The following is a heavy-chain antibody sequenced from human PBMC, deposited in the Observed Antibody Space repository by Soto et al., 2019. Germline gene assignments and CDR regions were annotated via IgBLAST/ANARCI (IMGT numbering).Heavy chain of an antibody. CDR2: IFSDNER. V-gene: IGHV2-26*01. CDR3: ARMNVDSYQFYYAMDV. D-gene: IGHD4-17*01. Sequence: SGPTLVNPXEPLTLTCTVSGFSLTTGKMGVSWIRQPPGKALEWLAHIFSDNERSYSTSLQGRLTISKDTSGSQVVLSMTNVDPVDTATYYCARMNVDSYQFYYAMDVWGQGTTVTVSS. J-gene: IGHJ6*02. CDR1: GFSLTTGKMG.